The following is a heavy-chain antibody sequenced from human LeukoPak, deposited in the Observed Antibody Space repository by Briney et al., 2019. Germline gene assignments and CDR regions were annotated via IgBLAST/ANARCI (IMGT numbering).Heavy chain of an antibody. CDR2: IYYSGNT. J-gene: IGHJ5*02. CDR3: ASLVPGAVATYGGVS. CDR1: GGSISSSDYY. V-gene: IGHV4-39*01. D-gene: IGHD6-19*01. Sequence: PSETLSLTCTVSGGSISSSDYYWGWIRQPPGKGLEWIGSIYYSGNTFYNPSLKSRVTISVDTSKNQFSLKVSFVAVGDTAVYYCASLVPGAVATYGGVSWGQGTLLTVSS.